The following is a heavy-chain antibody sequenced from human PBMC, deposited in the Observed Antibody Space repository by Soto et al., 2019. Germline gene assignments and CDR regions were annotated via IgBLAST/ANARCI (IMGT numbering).Heavy chain of an antibody. CDR2: ISYDGSNK. Sequence: QVQLVESGGGVVQPGRSLRLSCAASGFTFSSYAMHWVRQAPGKGLEWVAVISYDGSNKYYADSVKGRFTISRDNSKNTLYLQMNSLRAEDTAVYYCARDVPAVAGDKYYYFDYWGQGTLVTVSS. V-gene: IGHV3-30-3*01. J-gene: IGHJ4*02. D-gene: IGHD6-19*01. CDR1: GFTFSSYA. CDR3: ARDVPAVAGDKYYYFDY.